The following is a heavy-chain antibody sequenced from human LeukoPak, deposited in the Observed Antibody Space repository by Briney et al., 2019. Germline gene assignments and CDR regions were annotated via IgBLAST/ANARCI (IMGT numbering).Heavy chain of an antibody. CDR3: ACMYYDSSGSLVDFDY. CDR2: IYYSGST. D-gene: IGHD3-22*01. CDR1: GGSISSSSYH. V-gene: IGHV4-39*01. Sequence: PSETLSLTCTVSGGSISSSSYHWGWIRQPPGKGLEWIGSIYYSGSTYYNPSLKSRVTISVDTSKNQFSLKLSSVTAADTAVYYCACMYYDSSGSLVDFDYWGQGTLVTVSS. J-gene: IGHJ4*02.